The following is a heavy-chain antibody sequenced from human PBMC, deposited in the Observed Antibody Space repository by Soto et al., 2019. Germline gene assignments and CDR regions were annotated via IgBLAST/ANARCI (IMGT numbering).Heavy chain of an antibody. J-gene: IGHJ4*02. CDR2: INHSGST. CDR1: GGSFSGYY. CDR3: ARPPSSEDSGWYWNY. Sequence: QVQLQQWGAGLLKPSETLSLTCAVYGGSFSGYYWSWIRQPPGKGLEWIGEINHSGSTNYNPSLKSRVTISVDTSKNQFSLKLSSVTAADTAVYYCARPPSSEDSGWYWNYWGQGTLVTVSS. D-gene: IGHD6-19*01. V-gene: IGHV4-34*01.